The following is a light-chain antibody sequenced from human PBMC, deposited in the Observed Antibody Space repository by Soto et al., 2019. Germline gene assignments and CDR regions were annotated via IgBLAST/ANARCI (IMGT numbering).Light chain of an antibody. J-gene: IGKJ1*01. CDR3: QQYNSYSPKT. V-gene: IGKV1-5*01. CDR2: DAS. Sequence: DIQMTQSPSTLSASVGDRVTITCRASQSISSWLAWYQQKPGKGPKLLIYDASSLESGVPSRFSGSGSGTEFALTISSLQPDDFATYYCQQYNSYSPKTFGQGTKVEIK. CDR1: QSISSW.